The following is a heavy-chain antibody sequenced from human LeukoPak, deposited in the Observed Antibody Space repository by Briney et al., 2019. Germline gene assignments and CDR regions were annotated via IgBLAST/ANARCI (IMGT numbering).Heavy chain of an antibody. CDR3: ARDSHSSSWYSEFDY. V-gene: IGHV3-21*01. J-gene: IGHJ4*02. Sequence: GGSLRLSCAASGFTFSSYSMNWVRQAPGKGLEWVSSIIILSKYKLYADSVKGRFTTSRDHAKNSLYLHMTSLRAEDTAVYYCARDSHSSSWYSEFDYWGQGTLVTVPS. D-gene: IGHD6-13*01. CDR2: IIILSKYK. CDR1: GFTFSSYS.